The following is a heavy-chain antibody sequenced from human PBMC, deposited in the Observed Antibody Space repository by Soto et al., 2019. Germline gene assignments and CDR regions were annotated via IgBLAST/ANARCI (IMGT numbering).Heavy chain of an antibody. D-gene: IGHD6-19*01. J-gene: IGHJ4*02. V-gene: IGHV1-18*01. CDR1: GYTFTSYG. Sequence: ASVKVSCKASGYTFTSYGISWVRQAPGQGLEWMGWISAYNGNTNYVQKLQGRVTMTTDTSTSTAYMELRSLRSDDTAVYYCARGVSGWYLSFSGYFDYWGQGTLVTVSS. CDR2: ISAYNGNT. CDR3: ARGVSGWYLSFSGYFDY.